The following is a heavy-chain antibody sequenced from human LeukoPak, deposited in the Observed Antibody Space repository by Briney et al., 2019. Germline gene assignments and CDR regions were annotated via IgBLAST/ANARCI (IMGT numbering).Heavy chain of an antibody. D-gene: IGHD5-18*01. CDR2: INGGSGNS. CDR3: AKGQGYNYGDSIDY. CDR1: GFTFNNYA. V-gene: IGHV3-23*01. J-gene: IGHJ4*02. Sequence: QPGGSLRLSCAASGFTFNNYAMTWVRKAPGKGLEWVSVINGGSGNSYYADSVKGRFTVSRDNSKNTLYLQMNSLRDEDTDVYYCAKGQGYNYGDSIDYWGQGTLVTVSS.